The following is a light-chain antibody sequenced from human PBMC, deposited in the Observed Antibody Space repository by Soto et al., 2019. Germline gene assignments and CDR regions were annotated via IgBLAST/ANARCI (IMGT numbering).Light chain of an antibody. Sequence: EIVMTQSPATLSVSPGERATLSCRASQNVHNDLAWYQQKPGQAPRLLIYDASTRATGIPARFSGRGTGTKFTLTIRSLQSVDFSVYYCQQYTNWSPRTFGGGTKVEI. CDR1: QNVHND. V-gene: IGKV3-15*01. CDR2: DAS. J-gene: IGKJ4*01. CDR3: QQYTNWSPRT.